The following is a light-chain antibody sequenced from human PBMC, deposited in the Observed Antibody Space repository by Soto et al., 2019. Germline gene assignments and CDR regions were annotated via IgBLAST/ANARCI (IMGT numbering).Light chain of an antibody. CDR3: CSFAAGNTYV. CDR2: EGS. J-gene: IGLJ1*01. V-gene: IGLV2-23*01. Sequence: QSALTQPASVSGSPGQSITISCTGSSSDVGSQNLVSWYQQHPGKAPKPIIYEGSRRPSGVSNRFSGSQSGNTASLTVSGLQAEDEADYYCCSFAAGNTYVFGSGTKVTVL. CDR1: SSDVGSQNL.